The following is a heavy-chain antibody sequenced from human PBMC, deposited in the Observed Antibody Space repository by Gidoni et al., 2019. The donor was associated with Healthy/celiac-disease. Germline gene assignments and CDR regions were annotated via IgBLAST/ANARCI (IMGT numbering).Heavy chain of an antibody. CDR3: ARVWRITIFGVVTTLDP. V-gene: IGHV1-46*01. D-gene: IGHD3-3*01. Sequence: QVQLVQSGAEVKKPGASVKVSCKAYGYTFTSYYMHWVRQAPGQGLAWIGIINPSGGSTSYAQKFQGRVTMTRDTSTSTVYMELSSLRSEDTAVYYCARVWRITIFGVVTTLDPWGQGTLVTVSS. CDR1: GYTFTSYY. J-gene: IGHJ5*02. CDR2: INPSGGST.